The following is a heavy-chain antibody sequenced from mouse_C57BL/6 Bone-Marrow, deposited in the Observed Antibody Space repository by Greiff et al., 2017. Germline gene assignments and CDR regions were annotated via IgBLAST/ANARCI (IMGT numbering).Heavy chain of an antibody. V-gene: IGHV1-82*01. CDR3: ARIAQALAY. CDR1: GYAFSSSW. D-gene: IGHD3-2*02. Sequence: QVQLQQSGPELVKPGASVKISCKASGYAFSSSWMNWVKQRPGKGLEWIGRIYPGDGDTNYNGKFKGTATLTADKSSSTAYMQLSSLTSEDSAVYFCARIAQALAYWGQGTLVTVSA. J-gene: IGHJ3*01. CDR2: IYPGDGDT.